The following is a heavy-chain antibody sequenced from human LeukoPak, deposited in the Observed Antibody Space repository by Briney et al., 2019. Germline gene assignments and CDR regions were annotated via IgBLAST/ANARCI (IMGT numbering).Heavy chain of an antibody. Sequence: PGGSLRLSCAASGFIFSNYGMSWVRQAPGKGLEWVSSISFSSTHIYYADSIQGRFTISRDNAENSLYLQMNSLRAEDTAVYYCARDDDWNYEDYWGQGTLVTVSS. CDR3: ARDDDWNYEDY. J-gene: IGHJ4*02. CDR1: GFIFSNYG. CDR2: ISFSSTHI. V-gene: IGHV3-21*06. D-gene: IGHD1-7*01.